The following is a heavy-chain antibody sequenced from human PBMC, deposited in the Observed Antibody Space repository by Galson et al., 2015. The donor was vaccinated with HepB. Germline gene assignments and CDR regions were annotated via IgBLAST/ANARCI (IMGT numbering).Heavy chain of an antibody. CDR3: ARAGLGIRDAFDI. J-gene: IGHJ3*02. CDR2: IIPIFGTA. V-gene: IGHV1-69*13. Sequence: SVKVSCKASGYTFTSYGISWVRQAPGQGLEWMGGIIPIFGTANYAQKFQGRVTITADESTSTAYMELSSLRSEDTAVYYCARAGLGIRDAFDIWGQGTMVTVSS. CDR1: GYTFTSYG. D-gene: IGHD7-27*01.